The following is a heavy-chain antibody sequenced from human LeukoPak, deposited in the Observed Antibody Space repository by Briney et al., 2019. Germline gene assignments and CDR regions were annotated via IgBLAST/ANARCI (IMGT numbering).Heavy chain of an antibody. J-gene: IGHJ4*02. Sequence: ASVKGSCKASGYTFTSYGISWVRQAPGQGLEWMGWISAYNGNTNYAQKLQGRVTMTTDTSTSTAYMELRSLRSDDTAVYYCARGGPGASSWSIYFDYWGQGTLVTVSS. CDR3: ARGGPGASSWSIYFDY. CDR2: ISAYNGNT. CDR1: GYTFTSYG. V-gene: IGHV1-18*01. D-gene: IGHD6-13*01.